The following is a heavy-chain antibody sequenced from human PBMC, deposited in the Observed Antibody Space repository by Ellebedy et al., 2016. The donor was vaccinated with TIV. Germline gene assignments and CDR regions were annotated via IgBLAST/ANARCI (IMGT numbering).Heavy chain of an antibody. CDR1: GYSVISLYY. CDR2: MYHSGST. V-gene: IGHV4-38-2*02. CDR3: ARSCSPSCWECLEY. J-gene: IGHJ4*02. D-gene: IGHD2-2*01. Sequence: SETLSLXXTVSGYSVISLYYWGWIRQSPGKGLEWIGSMYHSGSTFYNPSLQSRVSISLDSSKTQFSLELNSVTAANTAVYFCARSCSPSCWECLEYWGQGVLVTVSS.